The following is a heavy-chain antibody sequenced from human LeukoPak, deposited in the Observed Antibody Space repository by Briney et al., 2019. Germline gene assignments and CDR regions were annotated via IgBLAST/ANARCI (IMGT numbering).Heavy chain of an antibody. D-gene: IGHD3-10*01. J-gene: IGHJ6*03. CDR3: ARAPISGSYSRYFYMDV. V-gene: IGHV3-9*01. Sequence: PGRSLRLSCAASGFSFGDYAMHWVRQAPGKGLEWVSGITWNSDIKAYADAVKGRFTVSRDNAKNSLYLQMNSLRSDDTALYYCARAPISGSYSRYFYMDVWGKGTTVTISS. CDR2: ITWNSDIK. CDR1: GFSFGDYA.